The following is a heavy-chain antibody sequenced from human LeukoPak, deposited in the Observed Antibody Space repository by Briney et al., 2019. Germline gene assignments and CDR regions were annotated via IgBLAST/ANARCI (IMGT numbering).Heavy chain of an antibody. Sequence: PGRSLRLSCAASGFTFSSHGMHWVRQAPGKGLEWVAVISYDGSNKYYADSVKGRFTISRDNSKNTLYLQMNSLRAEDTAVYYCAKDLSALQLPTGDYFDYWGQGTLVTVSS. D-gene: IGHD2-2*01. CDR3: AKDLSALQLPTGDYFDY. CDR2: ISYDGSNK. V-gene: IGHV3-30*18. J-gene: IGHJ4*02. CDR1: GFTFSSHG.